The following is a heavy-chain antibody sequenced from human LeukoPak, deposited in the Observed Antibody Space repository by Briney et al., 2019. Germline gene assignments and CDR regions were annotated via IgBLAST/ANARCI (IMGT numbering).Heavy chain of an antibody. CDR2: INHSGST. CDR3: AREVRWGDYYFDY. J-gene: IGHJ4*02. V-gene: IGHV4-34*01. D-gene: IGHD3-10*01. CDR1: GGSFSGYY. Sequence: PSETLSLTCAVYGGSFSGYYWSWIRQPPGKGLEWIGEINHSGSTNYNPSLKSRVTMSVDTSKNQFSLKLSSVTAADTAVYYCAREVRWGDYYFDYWGQGTLVTVSS.